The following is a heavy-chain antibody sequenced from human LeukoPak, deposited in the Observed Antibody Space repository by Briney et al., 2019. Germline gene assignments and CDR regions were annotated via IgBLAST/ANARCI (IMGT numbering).Heavy chain of an antibody. CDR2: IKTDGSEK. D-gene: IGHD6-6*01. CDR1: GFTFSSYW. J-gene: IGHJ4*02. CDR3: ARPKPYSSSLGF. Sequence: QPGGSLRLSCAASGFTFSSYWMSWVRQAPGKGLEWVANIKTDGSEKIYVDSLKGRFTISRDNAKNSLYLQMNSLKTEDTAVYYCARPKPYSSSLGFWGQGTLVTVSS. V-gene: IGHV3-7*01.